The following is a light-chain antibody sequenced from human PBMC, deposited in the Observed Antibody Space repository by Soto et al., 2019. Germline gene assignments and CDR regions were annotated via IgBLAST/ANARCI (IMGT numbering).Light chain of an antibody. J-gene: IGKJ1*01. CDR1: QSVLYNVNNKKH. CDR3: QQYYSNPWT. V-gene: IGKV4-1*01. CDR2: WAS. Sequence: DIVMTQSPDSLAVSLGEMATINCKSSQSVLYNVNNKKHLGWYQQKPGQPPKLLIYWASTREFGVPDRFSGSGSGTDFTLTISRLQAEDVAIYYCQQYYSNPWTFGQGTKVEIK.